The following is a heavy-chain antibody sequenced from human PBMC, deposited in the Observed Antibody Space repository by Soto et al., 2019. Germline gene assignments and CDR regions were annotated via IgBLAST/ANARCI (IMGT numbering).Heavy chain of an antibody. V-gene: IGHV3-30-3*01. CDR1: GFTFSSYA. J-gene: IGHJ4*02. D-gene: IGHD2-15*01. Sequence: QVQLVESGGGVVQPGRSLRLSCAASGFTFSSYAMHWVRQAPGKGLEWVAVISYDGSNKYYADSVKGRFTISRDNSKNTLYLQMNSLRAEDTAVYYCARGDCSGGSCYFPHDYWGPGNLVTVSS. CDR2: ISYDGSNK. CDR3: ARGDCSGGSCYFPHDY.